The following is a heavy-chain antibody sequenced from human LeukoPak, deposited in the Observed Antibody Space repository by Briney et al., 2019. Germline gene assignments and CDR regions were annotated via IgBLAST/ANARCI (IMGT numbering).Heavy chain of an antibody. CDR2: LSSSGSTI. CDR1: GFTFSSYE. D-gene: IGHD3-22*01. Sequence: GGSLRLSCAASGFTFSSYEMNWVRQAPGKGLERVTYLSSSGSTIYYADSVKGRFTISRDNAKNSLYLQMNSLRAEDTAVYYCARGGGRYYYDSSGYYIWGQGTLVTVSS. V-gene: IGHV3-48*03. J-gene: IGHJ4*02. CDR3: ARGGGRYYYDSSGYYI.